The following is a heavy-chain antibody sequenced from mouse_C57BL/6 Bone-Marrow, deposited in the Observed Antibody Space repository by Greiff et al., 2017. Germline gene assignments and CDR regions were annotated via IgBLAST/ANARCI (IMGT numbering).Heavy chain of an antibody. J-gene: IGHJ3*01. V-gene: IGHV5-4*01. Sequence: EVKLQESGGGLVKPGGSLKLSCAASGFTFSSYAMSWVRQTPEKRLEWVATISDGGSYTYYPGNVKGRFTISRDNATNNLYLQMSHLKSEDTAMYYCARDGGYAGAYWGQGTLVTVSA. CDR3: ARDGGYAGAY. D-gene: IGHD2-2*01. CDR1: GFTFSSYA. CDR2: ISDGGSYT.